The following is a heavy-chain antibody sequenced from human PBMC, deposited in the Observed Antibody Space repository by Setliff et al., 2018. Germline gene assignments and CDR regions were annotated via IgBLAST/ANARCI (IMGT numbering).Heavy chain of an antibody. Sequence: GESLKISCAASGFTFSSFWMSWVRQSPGKGLGWVANINQDGSGKYYVDSVKGRFTISRDNAENSLYLQMNSLRVEDTAVYYCARDNTLFGVVITGSWFDPWGQGTLVTVSS. J-gene: IGHJ5*02. CDR3: ARDNTLFGVVITGSWFDP. D-gene: IGHD3-3*01. V-gene: IGHV3-7*01. CDR2: INQDGSGK. CDR1: GFTFSSFW.